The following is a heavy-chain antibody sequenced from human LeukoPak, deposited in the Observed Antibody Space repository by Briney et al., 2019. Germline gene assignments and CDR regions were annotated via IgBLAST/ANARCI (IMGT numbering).Heavy chain of an antibody. D-gene: IGHD3-16*01. Sequence: AGGSLRLSCAASGFTFSSYSMNWVRQAPGKGLEWVSSISSSSSYIYYADSVKGRFTISRDNAKNSLYPQMNSLRAEDTAVYYCARDASLGKAAYDYWGQGTLVTVSS. J-gene: IGHJ4*02. V-gene: IGHV3-21*01. CDR3: ARDASLGKAAYDY. CDR2: ISSSSSYI. CDR1: GFTFSSYS.